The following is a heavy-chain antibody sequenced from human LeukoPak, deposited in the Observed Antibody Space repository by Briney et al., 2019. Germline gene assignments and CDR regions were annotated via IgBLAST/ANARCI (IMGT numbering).Heavy chain of an antibody. CDR3: ARERAYCGGDCYYYFDY. CDR2: IKTSGST. D-gene: IGHD2-21*02. Sequence: SETLSLTCTVSGASISSYYWSWIRQVAGKGLEWIGVIKTSGSTNYNPSLKSRVTMSVDTSKNQFSLKLSSVTAADTAVYYCARERAYCGGDCYYYFDYWGQGTLGTVSS. CDR1: GASISSYY. J-gene: IGHJ4*02. V-gene: IGHV4-4*07.